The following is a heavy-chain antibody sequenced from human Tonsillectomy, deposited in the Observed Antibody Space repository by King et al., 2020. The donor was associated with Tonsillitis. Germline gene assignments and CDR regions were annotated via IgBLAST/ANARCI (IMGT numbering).Heavy chain of an antibody. V-gene: IGHV4-39*01. CDR3: AGFPPRFRGENTFDY. Sequence: LQLQESGPGLVKPSETLSLTCTVSGGSISSSSYYWGWIRQPPGKGLEWIGSIYYSGSTYYNPSLKSRVTISVDTSKNQFSLKLSSVTAADTAVYYCAGFPPRFRGENTFDYWAQGPLVPVSS. CDR2: IYYSGST. D-gene: IGHD3-10*01. J-gene: IGHJ4*02. CDR1: GGSISSSSYY.